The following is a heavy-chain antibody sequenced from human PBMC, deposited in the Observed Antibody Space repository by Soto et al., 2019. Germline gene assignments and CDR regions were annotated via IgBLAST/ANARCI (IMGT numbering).Heavy chain of an antibody. J-gene: IGHJ6*02. CDR1: GYTFTSYG. V-gene: IGHV1-18*01. Sequence: QVQLVQSGAEVKKPGASVKVSCKASGYTFTSYGISWVRQAPGQGLEWMGWISAYNGNTNYAQKLQGRVTMTTDTSTRTAYMELRSLRSADTAVYYCARVKYSPPYYYDYGMDVWGQGTTVTVSS. CDR3: ARVKYSPPYYYDYGMDV. D-gene: IGHD5-18*01. CDR2: ISAYNGNT.